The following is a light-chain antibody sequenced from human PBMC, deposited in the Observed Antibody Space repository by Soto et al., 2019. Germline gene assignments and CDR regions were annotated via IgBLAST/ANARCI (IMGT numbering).Light chain of an antibody. CDR2: KAS. CDR1: QGIANH. V-gene: IGKV1-5*03. J-gene: IGKJ2*02. Sequence: DIRMTQSPSSLSVSRGDRVTITCRASQGIANHLAWYQQKPGKAPKLLIYKASTLKSGVPSRFSGSGSGTEFTLTISSLQPDDFATYYCQQYNSYPCTFGQGTKVDIK. CDR3: QQYNSYPCT.